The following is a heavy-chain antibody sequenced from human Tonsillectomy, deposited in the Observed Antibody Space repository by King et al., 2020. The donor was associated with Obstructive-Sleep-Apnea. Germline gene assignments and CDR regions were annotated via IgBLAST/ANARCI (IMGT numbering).Heavy chain of an antibody. Sequence: VQLVESGGGVVQPGRPLRLSCAASGFTFSSYAMHWVRQAPGKGLEWVAFISYDGGSKSYADSVKGRFTIFRDNSKNTLYLQMSSLRAEDTAVYYCAREQENESGYALDYWGQGTLVTVS. CDR2: ISYDGGSK. V-gene: IGHV3-30*04. CDR1: GFTFSSYA. J-gene: IGHJ4*02. D-gene: IGHD5-12*01. CDR3: AREQENESGYALDY.